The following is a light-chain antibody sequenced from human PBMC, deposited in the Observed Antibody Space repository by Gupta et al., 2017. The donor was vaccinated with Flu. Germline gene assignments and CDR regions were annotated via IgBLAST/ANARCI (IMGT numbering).Light chain of an antibody. CDR3: SSHAGKNDVI. J-gene: IGLJ2*01. Sequence: VTMSCAGTITVVGGYDYVSLYRKDPAKAPNRMFYGVTRRPSGVPGRFSGSKSGNTASLTVSGRKADDEAHYYCSSHAGKNDVIFGGGTKLTVL. CDR1: ITVVGGYDY. CDR2: GVT. V-gene: IGLV2-8*01.